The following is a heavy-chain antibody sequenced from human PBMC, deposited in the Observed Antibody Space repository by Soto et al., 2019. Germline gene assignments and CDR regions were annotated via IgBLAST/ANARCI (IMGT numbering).Heavy chain of an antibody. D-gene: IGHD4-17*01. J-gene: IGHJ4*02. V-gene: IGHV4-4*02. CDR3: ARRYGDYFDY. CDR2: IYHGGST. CDR1: DGSIRSSNG. Sequence: SETLSLTYAVSDGSIRSSNGRRWVRQPPGKGLEWIGEIYHGGSTNYNPSLKSRVTISVDTSKNQFSLKLSSVTAADTAVYYCARRYGDYFDYWGQGTLVTVSS.